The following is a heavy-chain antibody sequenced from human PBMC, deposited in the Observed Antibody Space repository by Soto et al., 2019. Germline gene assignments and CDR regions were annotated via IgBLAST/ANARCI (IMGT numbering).Heavy chain of an antibody. J-gene: IGHJ5*02. D-gene: IGHD6-13*01. V-gene: IGHV3-21*01. CDR1: GFTFRSFT. CDR3: TRDASRDSSARGWFDP. Sequence: SVRLSCAASGFTFRSFTMNWVRQAPGKGLEWVSTISSNSAYIYYTDALRGRFTISRDNAKNSLHLQMNSLRAEDTAVYYCTRDASRDSSARGWFDPWGPGTLVTVYS. CDR2: ISSNSAYI.